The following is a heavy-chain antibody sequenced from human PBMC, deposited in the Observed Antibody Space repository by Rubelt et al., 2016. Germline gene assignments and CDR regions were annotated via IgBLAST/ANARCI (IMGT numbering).Heavy chain of an antibody. CDR3: ARDDSPYYYDSSGYYDY. CDR2: INPNSGGT. J-gene: IGHJ4*02. V-gene: IGHV1-2*02. CDR1: GYTFTGYY. Sequence: QVQLVQSGAEVKKPGASVKVSCKASGYTFTGYYMHWVRQAPGQGLEWMGWINPNSGGTNYAQKCQGGVSRTRETSISTAYMELSRLRSDDTAVYYCARDDSPYYYDSSGYYDYWGQGTLVTVSS. D-gene: IGHD3-22*01.